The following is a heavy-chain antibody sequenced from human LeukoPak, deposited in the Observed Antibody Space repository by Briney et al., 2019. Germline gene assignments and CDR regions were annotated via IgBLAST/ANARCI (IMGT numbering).Heavy chain of an antibody. CDR3: AREDIVVVPAAMVGYYYYGMDV. J-gene: IGHJ6*02. CDR2: ISXXXXXI. Sequence: ISXXXXXIYYSDSVTGRFTISRDNAKNSLYLKMNSLRAEDTAVYYCAREDIVVVPAAMVGYYYYGMDVWGQGTTVTVSS. D-gene: IGHD2-2*01. V-gene: IGHV3-21*01.